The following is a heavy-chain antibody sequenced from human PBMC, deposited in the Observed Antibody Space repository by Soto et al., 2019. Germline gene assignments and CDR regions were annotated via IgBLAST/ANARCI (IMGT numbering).Heavy chain of an antibody. Sequence: ASVKVSCKTFGYTFTNYVSHWVRQAPGQGLEWMGWINAGTGNTKYSQKLQDRLTISRDTSAATAYLDLSRLASEDTAVYYCARGRASWYWDFWGHGTLVTVSS. CDR2: INAGTGNT. J-gene: IGHJ4*01. CDR1: GYTFTNYV. CDR3: ARGRASWYWDF. V-gene: IGHV1-3*01. D-gene: IGHD2-8*02.